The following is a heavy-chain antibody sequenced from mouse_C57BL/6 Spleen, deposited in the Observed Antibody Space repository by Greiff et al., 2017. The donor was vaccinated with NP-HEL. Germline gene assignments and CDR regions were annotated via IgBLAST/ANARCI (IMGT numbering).Heavy chain of an antibody. V-gene: IGHV1-62-2*01. Sequence: QVQLKESGAELVKPGASVKLSCKASGYTFTEYTIHWVKQRSGQGLEWIGWFYPGSGSIKYNEKFKDKATLTADKSSSTVYMELSRLTSEDSAVYFCARHEEGPTVVATTSPWFAYWGQGTLVTVSA. CDR3: ARHEEGPTVVATTSPWFAY. CDR1: GYTFTEYT. D-gene: IGHD1-1*01. CDR2: FYPGSGSI. J-gene: IGHJ3*01.